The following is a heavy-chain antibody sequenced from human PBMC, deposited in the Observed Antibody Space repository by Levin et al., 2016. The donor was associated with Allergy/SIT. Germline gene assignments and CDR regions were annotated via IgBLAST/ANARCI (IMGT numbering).Heavy chain of an antibody. Sequence: ASVKVSCKASGYTFTGYYMHWVRQAPGQGLEWMGWINPNTGGTNYAQKFQGRVTMTRDTSISTAYMEVSRLRSDDTAVYYCARDDFWSIGARPPNHPTVVPVAAPTKGDYWGQGTLVTVSS. CDR2: INPNTGGT. CDR1: GYTFTGYY. D-gene: IGHD6-6*01. J-gene: IGHJ4*02. V-gene: IGHV1-2*02. CDR3: ARDDFWSIGARPPNHPTVVPVAAPTKGDY.